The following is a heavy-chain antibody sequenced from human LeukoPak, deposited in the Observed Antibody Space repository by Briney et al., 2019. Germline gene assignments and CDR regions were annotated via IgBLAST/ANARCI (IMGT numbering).Heavy chain of an antibody. V-gene: IGHV3-33*01. Sequence: PGRSLRLSCAASGFTFSSYGMHWVRQAPGKGLEWVAVIWYDGSNKYYADSVKGRFTISRDNSKNTLYLQMNSLRAEDTAVYYCARDTSSGHLGGYWGKGALVTVSS. CDR2: IWYDGSNK. D-gene: IGHD3-16*01. CDR1: GFTFSSYG. J-gene: IGHJ4*02. CDR3: ARDTSSGHLGGY.